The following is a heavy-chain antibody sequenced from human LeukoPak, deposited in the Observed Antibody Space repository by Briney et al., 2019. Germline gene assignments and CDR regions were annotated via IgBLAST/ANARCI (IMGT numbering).Heavy chain of an antibody. V-gene: IGHV3-48*01. D-gene: IGHD6-19*01. CDR3: AREHTPYGSGCTAAY. J-gene: IGHJ4*02. Sequence: GGSLRLSCAASGFTFSSYGMNWVRRAPGKGLKWISYISPSSSTIYYADSGKGRFTISRDNAKNSLYLQMNSLRADDTAVYYCAREHTPYGSGCTAAYWGQGILVTVSS. CDR2: ISPSSSTI. CDR1: GFTFSSYG.